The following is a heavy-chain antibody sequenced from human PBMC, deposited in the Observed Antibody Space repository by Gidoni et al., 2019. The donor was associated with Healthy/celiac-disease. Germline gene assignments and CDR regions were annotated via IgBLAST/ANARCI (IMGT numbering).Heavy chain of an antibody. D-gene: IGHD2-21*01. Sequence: EVQLVESGGGLVQPGGSLRLSCSASGFTFSSYAMHWVRQAPGKGLEYVSAISSNGGSTYYADSVKGRFTISRDNSKNTLYLQMSSLRAEDTAVYYCVKWVMDYYMDVWGKGTTVTVSS. V-gene: IGHV3-64D*08. CDR2: ISSNGGST. J-gene: IGHJ6*03. CDR1: GFTFSSYA. CDR3: VKWVMDYYMDV.